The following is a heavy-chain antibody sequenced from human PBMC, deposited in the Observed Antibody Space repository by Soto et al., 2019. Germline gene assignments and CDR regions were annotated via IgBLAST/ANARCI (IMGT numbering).Heavy chain of an antibody. D-gene: IGHD3-10*02. CDR2: INHSGST. J-gene: IGHJ4*02. Sequence: RILNPQRKGLDWIGEINHSGSTNYNPSLKIRFTISLDTSKNKFSLKLSSVTAAETAVYYCVREAGYYVRGGFSRPAFWGQGTPVPVSS. CDR3: VREAGYYVRGGFSRPAF. V-gene: IGHV4-34*01.